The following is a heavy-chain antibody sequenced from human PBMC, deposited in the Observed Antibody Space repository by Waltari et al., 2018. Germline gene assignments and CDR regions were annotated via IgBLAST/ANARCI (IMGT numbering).Heavy chain of an antibody. CDR1: GLTFSPYW. J-gene: IGHJ4*02. Sequence: EVQLVESGGGLVQPGGSLRLSCAASGLTFSPYWMHWVRQAPGEGMVLFSRINEVGTSTSDADSVKDRFTISRDNAKNTLSLQMNSLRAEDTAVYYCARSRREGNYFDFWGRGTLVTVSS. D-gene: IGHD1-26*01. CDR3: ARSRREGNYFDF. V-gene: IGHV3-74*01. CDR2: INEVGTST.